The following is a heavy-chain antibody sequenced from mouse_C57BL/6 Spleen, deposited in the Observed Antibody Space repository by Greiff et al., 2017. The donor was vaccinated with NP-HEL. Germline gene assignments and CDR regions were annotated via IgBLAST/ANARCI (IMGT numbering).Heavy chain of an antibody. V-gene: IGHV1-72*01. CDR3: ARPLYDGYYEDYAMDY. Sequence: QVQLHQPGAELVKPGASVKLSCKASGYTFTSYWMHWVKQRPGRGLEWIGRIDPNSGGTKYNEKFKSKATLTVDKPSSTAYMQLSSLTSEDSAVYYCARPLYDGYYEDYAMDYWGQGTSVTVSS. J-gene: IGHJ4*01. CDR1: GYTFTSYW. D-gene: IGHD2-3*01. CDR2: IDPNSGGT.